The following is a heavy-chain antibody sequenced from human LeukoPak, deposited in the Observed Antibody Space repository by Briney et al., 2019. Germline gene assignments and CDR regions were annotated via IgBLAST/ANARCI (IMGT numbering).Heavy chain of an antibody. J-gene: IGHJ4*02. CDR3: AVFGVDSFDY. Sequence: GASVKVSCKVSGYTLTELSMHWVRQAPGKGLEWMGGFDPEDGETIYAQKFQGGVTMTEGTSTDTAYMELSSLRSEDTAVYYCAVFGVDSFDYWGQGTLVTVSS. CDR2: FDPEDGET. CDR1: GYTLTELS. V-gene: IGHV1-24*01. D-gene: IGHD3-3*01.